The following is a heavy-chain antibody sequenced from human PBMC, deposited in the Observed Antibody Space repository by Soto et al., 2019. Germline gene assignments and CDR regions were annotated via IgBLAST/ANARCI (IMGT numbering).Heavy chain of an antibody. CDR1: GFTFNSYG. Sequence: GSLRLSCAASGFTFNSYGMHWVRQAPGKGLEWVAVISYDGSNKYYADSVKGRFTISRDNSKNTLYLQMNSLRVEDTAVYYCAKRYWNHDAFDIWGQGTMVTVSS. CDR2: ISYDGSNK. CDR3: AKRYWNHDAFDI. D-gene: IGHD1-1*01. J-gene: IGHJ3*02. V-gene: IGHV3-30*18.